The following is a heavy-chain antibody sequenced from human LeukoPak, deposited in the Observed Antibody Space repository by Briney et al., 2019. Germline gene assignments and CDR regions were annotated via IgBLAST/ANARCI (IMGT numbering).Heavy chain of an antibody. CDR2: INHSGST. Sequence: PSETLSLTCAVYGGSFSGYYWSWIRQPPGKGLEWIGEINHSGSTNYNPSLKSRVTISVDTSKNQFSLKLSSVTAADTAVYYCARGIYARGPFDYWGQGTLVTVSS. D-gene: IGHD2-2*01. J-gene: IGHJ4*02. CDR1: GGSFSGYY. CDR3: ARGIYARGPFDY. V-gene: IGHV4-34*01.